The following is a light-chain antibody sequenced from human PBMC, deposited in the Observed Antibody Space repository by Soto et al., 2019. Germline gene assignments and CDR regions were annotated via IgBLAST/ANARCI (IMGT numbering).Light chain of an antibody. V-gene: IGLV2-14*01. CDR1: GSDVGGYNY. Sequence: QSVLTQPASVSGSPGQSIAISCTGTGSDVGGYNYVSWYQQHPGKAPKLIIYDVTNRPSGVSNRFSGSKSGNTASLTISGLQAEDEADYYCSSYTSSSTYVFGTGTKAPS. CDR3: SSYTSSSTYV. CDR2: DVT. J-gene: IGLJ1*01.